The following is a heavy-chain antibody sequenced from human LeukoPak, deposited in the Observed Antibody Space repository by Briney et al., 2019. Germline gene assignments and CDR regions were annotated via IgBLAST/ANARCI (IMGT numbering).Heavy chain of an antibody. J-gene: IGHJ4*02. V-gene: IGHV3-7*01. CDR2: IKQDGSEK. CDR1: GFTFSTYA. Sequence: PGGSLRLSCAASGFTFSTYAMSWVRQAPGKGLEWVANIKQDGSEKYYVDSVKGRFTISRDNAKNSLFLQMNSLRAEDTAVYYCARGIQLWMSPDYWGQGTLVTVSS. D-gene: IGHD5-18*01. CDR3: ARGIQLWMSPDY.